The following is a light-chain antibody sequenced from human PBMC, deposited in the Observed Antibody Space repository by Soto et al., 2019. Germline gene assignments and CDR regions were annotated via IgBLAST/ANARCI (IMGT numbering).Light chain of an antibody. CDR2: GAS. Sequence: EIVMTPSPATLSLSPVDRATLSCRASQSVSRSYLGWYQQKPGQAPRLLMYGASIRAAGVPDRFSGSGSGTEFTLTISRLEPEDFTVYYCHHYETFGQGTKVDIK. CDR1: QSVSRSY. J-gene: IGKJ1*01. V-gene: IGKV3-20*01. CDR3: HHYET.